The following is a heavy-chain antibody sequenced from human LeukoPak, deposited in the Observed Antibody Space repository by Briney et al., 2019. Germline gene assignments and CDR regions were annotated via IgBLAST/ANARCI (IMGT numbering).Heavy chain of an antibody. CDR1: NGSMTNNY. V-gene: IGHV4-59*12. D-gene: IGHD1-26*01. CDR2: IYSSGST. CDR3: ARDSVEWEHLDAFDI. Sequence: SETLSLTCTVSNGSMTNNYWSWIRQPPGKGLEWIGYIYSSGSTIYNPSLKSRVTISIDTSKNQFSLKLSSVTAADTAVYYCARDSVEWEHLDAFDIWGQGTMVTVSS. J-gene: IGHJ3*02.